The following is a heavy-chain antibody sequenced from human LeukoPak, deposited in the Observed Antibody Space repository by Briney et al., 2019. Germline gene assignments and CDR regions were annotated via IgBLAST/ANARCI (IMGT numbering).Heavy chain of an antibody. Sequence: GGSLRLSCAASGFTFSSYWMHWVRQAPGKGLVWVSRINSDGSSTSYADSVKGRFTISRDNAKNTLYLQMNSLRAEDTAVYYCARGGSYGPRPRFDYWGQGTLATVSS. CDR3: ARGGSYGPRPRFDY. D-gene: IGHD5-18*01. V-gene: IGHV3-74*01. CDR2: INSDGSST. CDR1: GFTFSSYW. J-gene: IGHJ4*02.